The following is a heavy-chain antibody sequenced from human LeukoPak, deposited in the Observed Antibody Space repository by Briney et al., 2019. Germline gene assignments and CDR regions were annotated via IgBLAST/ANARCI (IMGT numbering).Heavy chain of an antibody. CDR3: VKEGGLMIRRYYFDY. CDR2: IRYDGSQK. Sequence: GGSLRLSWVTSGFTFSSYAMHWVRQAPGKGLEWVAFIRYDGSQKSYADSVKGRFTISRDNSKNTLYLHMSSLRVDDTAVYYCVKEGGLMIRRYYFDYWGQGTLVTVSS. J-gene: IGHJ4*02. V-gene: IGHV3-30*02. CDR1: GFTFSSYA. D-gene: IGHD3-16*01.